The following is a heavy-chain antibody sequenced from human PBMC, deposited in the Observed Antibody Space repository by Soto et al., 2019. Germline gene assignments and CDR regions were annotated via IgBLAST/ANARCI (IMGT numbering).Heavy chain of an antibody. D-gene: IGHD2-2*01. CDR1: GFTFSSYA. J-gene: IGHJ6*02. V-gene: IGHV3-23*01. CDR3: GKDRGHGRGTSCFWYYYGMDV. CDR2: ISGSGGST. Sequence: EVQLLESGGGLVQPGGSLRLSCAASGFTFSSYAMSWVRQAPGKGLEWVSAISGSGGSTYYADSVKGRFTISRDNSKNTLYLQMNSLRDENRALDYCGKDRGHGRGTSCFWYYYGMDVGAQGPTLTPSS.